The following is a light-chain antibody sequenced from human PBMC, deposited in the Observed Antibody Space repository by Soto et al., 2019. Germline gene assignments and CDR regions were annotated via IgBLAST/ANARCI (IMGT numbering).Light chain of an antibody. CDR2: DAS. Sequence: IEVTQSPSSLSASVGDRVTITCRASQTIGTYLNWYRHKSGAAPELLIYDASTLQSGVPSRFRGGASGTDFTLTISSLQLDDFATYYCQQSYNTPLTFGQGTTVDIK. V-gene: IGKV1-39*01. J-gene: IGKJ1*01. CDR3: QQSYNTPLT. CDR1: QTIGTY.